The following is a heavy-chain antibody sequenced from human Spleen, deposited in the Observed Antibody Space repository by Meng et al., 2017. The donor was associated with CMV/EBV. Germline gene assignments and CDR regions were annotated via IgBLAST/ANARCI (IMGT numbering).Heavy chain of an antibody. D-gene: IGHD3-22*01. V-gene: IGHV3-15*01. CDR2: IKSKTDGGTT. Sequence: GESLKISCAASGFTFSNAWMSWVRQAPGKGLEWVGRIKSKTDGGTTDYAAPVKGRFTISRDDSKNTLYLQMNSLKTEDTAVYYCARDPTQYYYDSSGYYPDYWGQGTLVTVSS. CDR3: ARDPTQYYYDSSGYYPDY. J-gene: IGHJ4*02. CDR1: GFTFSNAW.